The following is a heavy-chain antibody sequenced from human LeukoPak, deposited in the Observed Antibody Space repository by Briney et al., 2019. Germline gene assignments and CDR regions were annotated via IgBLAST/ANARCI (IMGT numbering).Heavy chain of an antibody. Sequence: GGSLRLSCAASGFTFSRTSMHWVRQSPGKGLEWVAVISFDGGTKYYADSVKGRFTISRDNSKNTLYLQMNSLRAEDTAVYYCAKGTIAARPGDHWGQGTLVTVSS. CDR2: ISFDGGTK. CDR1: GFTFSRTS. V-gene: IGHV3-30-3*01. D-gene: IGHD6-6*01. CDR3: AKGTIAARPGDH. J-gene: IGHJ4*02.